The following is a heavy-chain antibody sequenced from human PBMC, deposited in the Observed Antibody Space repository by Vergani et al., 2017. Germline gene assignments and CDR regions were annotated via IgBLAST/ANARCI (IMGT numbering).Heavy chain of an antibody. V-gene: IGHV3-33*01. D-gene: IGHD3-22*01. CDR3: AREVAHGIVEDY. CDR1: GFTFSSYG. J-gene: IGHJ4*02. CDR2: IWYDGSNK. Sequence: QVQLVESGGGVVQPGRSLSLSCAASGFTFSSYGMHWVRQAPGKGLEWVAVIWYDGSNKYYADSVKGRFTISRDNSKNTLYLQMNSLRAEDTAVYYCAREVAHGIVEDYWGQGTLVTVSS.